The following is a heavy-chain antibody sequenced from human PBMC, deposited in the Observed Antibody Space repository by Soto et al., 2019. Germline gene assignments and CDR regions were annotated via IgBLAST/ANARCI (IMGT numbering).Heavy chain of an antibody. J-gene: IGHJ3*02. Sequence: GESLKISCKGSGYSFTSYWISWVRQMPGKGLEWMGRIDPSDSYTNYSPSFQGHVTISADKSISTAYLQWSSLKASDTAMYYCARRYILTDYPEGVDAFDIWGQGTMVTV. D-gene: IGHD3-9*01. V-gene: IGHV5-10-1*01. CDR2: IDPSDSYT. CDR3: ARRYILTDYPEGVDAFDI. CDR1: GYSFTSYW.